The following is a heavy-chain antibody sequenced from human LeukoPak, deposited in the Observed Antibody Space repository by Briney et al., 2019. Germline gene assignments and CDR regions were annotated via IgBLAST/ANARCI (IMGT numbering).Heavy chain of an antibody. CDR2: MNPNSGNT. V-gene: IGHV1-8*01. Sequence: ASVKVSCKASGYTFTSYDINWVRQATGQGLEWMGWMNPNSGNTGYAQKFQGRVTMTRNTSISTAYMELSSLRSEDTAVYYCARGHSPGLGLRYYYYYYMDVWGKGITVTVSS. D-gene: IGHD2-15*01. J-gene: IGHJ6*03. CDR3: ARGHSPGLGLRYYYYYYMDV. CDR1: GYTFTSYD.